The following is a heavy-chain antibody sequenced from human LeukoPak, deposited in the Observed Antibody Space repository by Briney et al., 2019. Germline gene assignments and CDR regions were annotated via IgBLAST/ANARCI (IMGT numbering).Heavy chain of an antibody. J-gene: IGHJ5*02. CDR1: GFSFSGIW. CDR3: AKKGVGLT. CDR2: ISGSGGST. D-gene: IGHD1-26*01. Sequence: GSLRLSCVASGFSFSGIWMNWVRQAPGKGLEWVSAISGSGGSTYYADSVKGRFTISRDNSKNTLYLQMNSLRAEDTAVYYCAKKGVGLTWGQGTLVTVSS. V-gene: IGHV3-23*01.